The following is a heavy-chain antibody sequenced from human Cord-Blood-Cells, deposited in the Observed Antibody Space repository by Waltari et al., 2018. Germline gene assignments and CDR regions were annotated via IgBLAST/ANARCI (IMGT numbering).Heavy chain of an antibody. CDR1: GGSISSSNW. CDR2: IYHSGST. Sequence: QVQLQESGPGLVKPSGTLSLTCAVSGGSISSSNWWSWVRQPPGKGLEWIGEIYHSGSTNYNPSLKSRVTISVDKSKNQFSLKLSSVTAADTAVYYCARVNFSQAHDYYYYYGMDVWGQGTTVTVSS. J-gene: IGHJ6*02. V-gene: IGHV4-4*02. D-gene: IGHD6-6*01. CDR3: ARVNFSQAHDYYYYYGMDV.